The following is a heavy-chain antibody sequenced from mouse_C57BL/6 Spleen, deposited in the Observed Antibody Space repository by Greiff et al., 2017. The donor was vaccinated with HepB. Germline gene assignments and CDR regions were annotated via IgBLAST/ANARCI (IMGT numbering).Heavy chain of an antibody. V-gene: IGHV1-81*01. CDR1: GYTFTSYG. CDR2: IYPRSGNT. CDR3: ARAYDYDRFDY. J-gene: IGHJ2*01. D-gene: IGHD2-4*01. Sequence: VKLMESGAELARPGASVKLSCKASGYTFTSYGISWVKQRTGQGLEWIGEIYPRSGNTYYNEKFKGKATLTADKSSSTAYMELRSLTSEDSAVYFCARAYDYDRFDYWGQGTTLTVSS.